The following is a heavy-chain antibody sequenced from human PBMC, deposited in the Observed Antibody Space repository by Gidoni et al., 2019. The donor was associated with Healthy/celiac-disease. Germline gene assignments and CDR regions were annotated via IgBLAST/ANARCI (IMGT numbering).Heavy chain of an antibody. D-gene: IGHD2-2*02. CDR1: GFTFSSYA. CDR3: AKDRVRTAAAILSLFDY. CDR2: ISGSGGST. J-gene: IGHJ4*02. Sequence: EVQLLESGGGLVQPGGSLRLSCAASGFTFSSYAMSWVRQAPGKGLEWVSAISGSGGSTYYADSVKGRFTISRDNSKNTLYLQMNSLRAEDTAVYYCAKDRVRTAAAILSLFDYWGQGTLVTVSS. V-gene: IGHV3-23*01.